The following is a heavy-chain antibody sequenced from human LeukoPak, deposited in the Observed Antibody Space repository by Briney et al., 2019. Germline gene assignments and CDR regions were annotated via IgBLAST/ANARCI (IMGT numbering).Heavy chain of an antibody. D-gene: IGHD6-6*01. CDR1: GYSFTNTF. Sequence: GESLKISCKASGYSFTNTFIGWVRQMPGKGLEWMGIIYPGDSDTRYSPSFQGQVTISADRSISTAYLQWSSLKASDTAMYYCARYDSSSGGFDYWAQGTLVTVLS. J-gene: IGHJ4*02. CDR3: ARYDSSSGGFDY. V-gene: IGHV5-51*01. CDR2: IYPGDSDT.